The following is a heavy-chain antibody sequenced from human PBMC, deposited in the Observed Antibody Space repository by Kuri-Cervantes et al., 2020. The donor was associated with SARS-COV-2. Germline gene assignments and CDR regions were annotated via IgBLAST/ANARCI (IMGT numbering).Heavy chain of an antibody. J-gene: IGHJ6*02. V-gene: IGHV3-21*01. D-gene: IGHD6-6*01. CDR3: ARDGEIEYSSSDYYYYYGMDV. Sequence: GGSLRLSCAASGFTFSDYAMGWVRQAPGKGLEWVSSISSSSSYIYYADSVKGRFTISRDNAKNSLYLQMNSLRAEDTAVYYCARDGEIEYSSSDYYYYYGMDVWGQGTMVTVSS. CDR2: ISSSSSYI. CDR1: GFTFSDYA.